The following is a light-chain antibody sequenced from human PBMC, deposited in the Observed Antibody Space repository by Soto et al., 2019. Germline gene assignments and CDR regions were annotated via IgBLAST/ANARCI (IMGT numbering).Light chain of an antibody. CDR1: ASDIGNYNY. V-gene: IGLV2-14*01. CDR3: SSYTAYTTLWV. CDR2: GVS. J-gene: IGLJ3*02. Sequence: QSVLTQPASVSGSPGQSITISCTGTASDIGNYNYVSWYQLHPDKAPKLLIYGVSNRPSGVSNRFSGSKSGNAASLTISGLQAEDEADYYCSSYTAYTTLWVFGGGTKVTVL.